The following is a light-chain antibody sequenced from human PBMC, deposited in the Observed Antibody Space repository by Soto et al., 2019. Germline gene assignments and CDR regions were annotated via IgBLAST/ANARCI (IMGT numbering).Light chain of an antibody. Sequence: EIVMTQSPATLSVSPGERATLSCRASQSVSSNLAWYQQKPGQAPRLLIYGASTRATGIPARFSGSGSGTEFTLTISSLQSEDFGVYYWQQYNNWPPYTFGQVTKLEIK. CDR2: GAS. CDR3: QQYNNWPPYT. V-gene: IGKV3-15*01. J-gene: IGKJ2*01. CDR1: QSVSSN.